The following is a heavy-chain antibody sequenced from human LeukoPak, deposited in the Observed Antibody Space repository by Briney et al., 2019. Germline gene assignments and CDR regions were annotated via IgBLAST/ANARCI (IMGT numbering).Heavy chain of an antibody. CDR2: INHSGST. V-gene: IGHV4-34*01. J-gene: IGHJ4*02. CDR3: ARGRHIVVVTATRDFDY. CDR1: GGSFSGYY. Sequence: SETLSLTCAVYGGSFSGYYWSWIRQPPGKGLEWIGEINHSGSTNYNPSLKSRVAISVDTSKNQFSLKLSSVTAADTAVYYCARGRHIVVVTATRDFDYWGQGTPVTVSS. D-gene: IGHD2-21*02.